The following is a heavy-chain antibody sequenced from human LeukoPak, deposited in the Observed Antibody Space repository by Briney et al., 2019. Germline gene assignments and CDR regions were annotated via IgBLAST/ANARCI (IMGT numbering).Heavy chain of an antibody. J-gene: IGHJ4*02. D-gene: IGHD6-6*01. CDR3: AREGGDYSSSFGVDY. Sequence: ASVKVSCKASGFTFNSYGVSWVRQAPGQGLEWMGWISAYNGYTNYAQNFQGRVTMTKDTSTSTVYMELRSLRSDDTAVYYCAREGGDYSSSFGVDYWGQGTLVTVSS. CDR1: GFTFNSYG. CDR2: ISAYNGYT. V-gene: IGHV1-18*01.